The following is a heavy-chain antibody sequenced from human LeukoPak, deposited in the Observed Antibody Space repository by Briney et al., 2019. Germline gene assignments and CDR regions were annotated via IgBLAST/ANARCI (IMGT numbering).Heavy chain of an antibody. CDR3: AKVTGYCSGGSCYYYGMDV. CDR2: ISGSGGST. D-gene: IGHD2-15*01. CDR1: GFTFSSYA. V-gene: IGHV3-23*01. Sequence: PGGSLRLSCAASGFTFSSYAMSWVRQAPGKGLEWVSAISGSGGSTYYADSVKGRFTISRDNSKNTLYLQMNSLRVEDTAVYYCAKVTGYCSGGSCYYYGMDVWGQGTTVTVSS. J-gene: IGHJ6*02.